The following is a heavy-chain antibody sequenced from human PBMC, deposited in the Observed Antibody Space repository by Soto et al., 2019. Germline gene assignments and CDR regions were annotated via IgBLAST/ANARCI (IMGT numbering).Heavy chain of an antibody. V-gene: IGHV3-64*01. CDR2: IGTNGGIT. CDR1: GLTFSNYA. D-gene: IGHD2-2*01. CDR3: ARGEINCRMPSPMHDY. J-gene: IGHJ4*02. Sequence: EVQLVESGGGLVQPGGSLRRSCEASGLTFSNYAMHWVRQAPGKGLEYASAIGTNGGITYYAKSVRGRFTISRDNSKNTVYLQMGSLRTEDMAVYYCARGEINCRMPSPMHDYWGQGTLVAVSS.